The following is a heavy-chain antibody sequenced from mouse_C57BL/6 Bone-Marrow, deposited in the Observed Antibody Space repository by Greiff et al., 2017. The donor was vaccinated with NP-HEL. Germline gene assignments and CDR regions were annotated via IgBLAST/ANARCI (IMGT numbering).Heavy chain of an antibody. V-gene: IGHV1-69*01. J-gene: IGHJ2*01. Sequence: QVQLKQPGAELVMPGASVKLSCKASGYTFTSYWMHWVKQRPGQGLEWIGEIDPSDSYTNYNQKFKGKSTLTVDKSSSTAYMQLSSLTSEDSAVYYCAVMGNYWGQGTTLTVSS. CDR2: IDPSDSYT. CDR1: GYTFTSYW. CDR3: AVMGNY.